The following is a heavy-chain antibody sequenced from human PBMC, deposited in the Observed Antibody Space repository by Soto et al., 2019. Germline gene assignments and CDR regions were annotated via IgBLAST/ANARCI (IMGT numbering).Heavy chain of an antibody. D-gene: IGHD3-3*01. CDR2: IYYDGRT. CDR3: ASSGVVDSPSYFWFYFDY. Sequence: PSETLSLTCTVSGASISSGYWSWIRQSPGKGLEWIGYIYYDGRTYYNPSLRSRVTISVDTSQNQFSLILSSVTAADTAVYHCASSGVVDSPSYFWFYFDYWGQGRVVSVS. CDR1: GASISSGY. J-gene: IGHJ4*02. V-gene: IGHV4-30-4*01.